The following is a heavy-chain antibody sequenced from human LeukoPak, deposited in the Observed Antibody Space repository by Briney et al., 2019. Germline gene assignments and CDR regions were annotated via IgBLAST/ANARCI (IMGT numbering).Heavy chain of an antibody. CDR1: GYTFTSYD. Sequence: ASVKVSCKASGYTFTSYDINWVRQATGQGLEWMGWMNPNSGNTGYAQKFQGRVTMTRNTSISTAYMELSSLRSADTAVYYCARGSSGVRFLGFDPWGQGTLVTVSS. CDR2: MNPNSGNT. CDR3: ARGSSGVRFLGFDP. D-gene: IGHD3-3*01. V-gene: IGHV1-8*01. J-gene: IGHJ5*02.